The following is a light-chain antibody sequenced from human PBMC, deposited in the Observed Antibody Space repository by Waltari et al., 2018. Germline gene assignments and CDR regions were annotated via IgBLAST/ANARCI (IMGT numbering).Light chain of an antibody. Sequence: EIMLTQSPGTLSLSPGERATLSCSASQNINKYLAWYQHKPGQAPRLLIYDASSRATGIPDRFSGSGSGTDFSLTISRLEPEDFAVYYCQKYGSLPATFGQGTKVEIK. CDR2: DAS. CDR3: QKYGSLPAT. V-gene: IGKV3-20*01. J-gene: IGKJ1*01. CDR1: QNINKY.